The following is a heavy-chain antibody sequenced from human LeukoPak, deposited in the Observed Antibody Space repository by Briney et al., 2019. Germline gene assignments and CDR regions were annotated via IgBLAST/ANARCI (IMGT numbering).Heavy chain of an antibody. CDR1: GCCFSSEV. V-gene: IGHV1-69*05. Sequence: SVKVSFKACGCCFSSEVISWVRQAPGQGLEWVGGIIHIFGTANYARKFQGRVTNTTDESTSTAYMEVSSLRSEDTAVYYCGRKAGDCGGGSCYSIDYWGQGTLITVSS. D-gene: IGHD2-15*01. J-gene: IGHJ4*02. CDR2: IIHIFGTA. CDR3: GRKAGDCGGGSCYSIDY.